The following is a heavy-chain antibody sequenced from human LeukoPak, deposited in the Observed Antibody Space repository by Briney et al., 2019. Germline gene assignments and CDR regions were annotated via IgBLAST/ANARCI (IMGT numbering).Heavy chain of an antibody. Sequence: GGSPTLSCVASGFTFSSYWMTWVRQAPGIGLEFVANIKQDGSEKNHVDSVRGRFTISRDNARNTLYLQMNSLRAEDTAVYYCVRDNWDAYFDYWGQGNLVTVSS. D-gene: IGHD3-16*01. CDR3: VRDNWDAYFDY. CDR2: IKQDGSEK. V-gene: IGHV3-7*05. J-gene: IGHJ4*02. CDR1: GFTFSSYW.